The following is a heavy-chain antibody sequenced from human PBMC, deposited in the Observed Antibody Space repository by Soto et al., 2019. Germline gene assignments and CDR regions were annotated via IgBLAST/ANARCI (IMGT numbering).Heavy chain of an antibody. CDR3: ARGRYGDY. V-gene: IGHV1-18*01. D-gene: IGHD1-1*01. Sequence: QVHLVQSGAEVKKPGASVKVSCQGSRYAFTTYGITWVRQAPGQGLEWMGWISAHNGNTNYAQKLQGRVTVTRDTSTSTAYMDLRSLRYDDTAVYYCARGRYGDYWGQGALVTVSS. J-gene: IGHJ4*02. CDR2: ISAHNGNT. CDR1: RYAFTTYG.